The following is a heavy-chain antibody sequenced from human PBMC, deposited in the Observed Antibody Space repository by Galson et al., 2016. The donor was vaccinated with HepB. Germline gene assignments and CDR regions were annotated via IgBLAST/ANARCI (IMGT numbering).Heavy chain of an antibody. J-gene: IGHJ6*02. CDR3: AKHMMVTSNYFYYGMGV. CDR1: GGSISSFY. CDR2: IYYSGRT. Sequence: SETLSLTCTVSGGSISSFYWSWIRQPPGKGLEWIGYIYYSGRTNYNPSLKSRLTISVDTSKNQFSLKLSSETAADTAVYFCAKHMMVTSNYFYYGMGVWGQGTTVTVSS. D-gene: IGHD2-21*02. V-gene: IGHV4-59*08.